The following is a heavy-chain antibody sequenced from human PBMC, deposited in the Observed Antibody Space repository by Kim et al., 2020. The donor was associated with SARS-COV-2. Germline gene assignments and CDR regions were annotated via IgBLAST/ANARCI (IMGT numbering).Heavy chain of an antibody. CDR1: GFTFSSYA. CDR3: AKGNPLYSSFDY. CDR2: ISSSGGST. D-gene: IGHD6-13*01. Sequence: GGSLRLSCAVSGFTFSSYAMSWVRQAPGQGLEWVSAISSSGGSTYYEDSVKGRFTTSRDISKSTLYLQVSSLRAEDTAVYYCAKGNPLYSSFDYWGQGNLVSVSS. V-gene: IGHV3-23*01. J-gene: IGHJ4*02.